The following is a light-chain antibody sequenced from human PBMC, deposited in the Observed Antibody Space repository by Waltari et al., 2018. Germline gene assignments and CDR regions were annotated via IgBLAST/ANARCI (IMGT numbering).Light chain of an antibody. J-gene: IGLJ2*01. CDR3: GTWDNNLSALV. V-gene: IGLV1-51*02. CDR2: ATE. CDR1: TSNIGNNY. Sequence: QSVLTQPPSVSAAPGQQVTIPCPGSTSNIGNNYVPWYQHLPGAAPKVFIYATEKRPSGIPDRFSGSKSGTSASLGITGLQTGDEAAYYCGTWDNNLSALVFGGGTKLTVL.